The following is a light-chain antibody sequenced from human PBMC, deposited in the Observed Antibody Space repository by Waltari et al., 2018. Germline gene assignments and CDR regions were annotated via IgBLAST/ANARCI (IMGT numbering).Light chain of an antibody. CDR3: EQYNTWPS. J-gene: IGKJ3*01. CDR2: AAS. Sequence: VCQGERATRACRASQEIRTRFVWDDDNPGQAPALLIFAASTRATGTPGRFSGRGSGTEFTLTISSLQSEEFALYYCEQYNTWPSFGPGTKVDIK. CDR1: QEIRTR. V-gene: IGKV3-15*01.